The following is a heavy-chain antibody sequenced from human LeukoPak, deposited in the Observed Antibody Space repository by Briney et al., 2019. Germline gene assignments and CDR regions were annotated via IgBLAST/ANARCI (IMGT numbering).Heavy chain of an antibody. V-gene: IGHV3-53*01. CDR3: ARMLISSGYYIDS. Sequence: GGSLRLSCAASGFTVSSNYMSWVRQAPGKGLGWVSVMYSGGTTYYADSVKGRFTISRDDSKNTLFLQMTSLRADDTAVYYCARMLISSGYYIDSWGQGTLVTVSS. CDR1: GFTVSSNY. J-gene: IGHJ4*02. D-gene: IGHD3-22*01. CDR2: MYSGGTT.